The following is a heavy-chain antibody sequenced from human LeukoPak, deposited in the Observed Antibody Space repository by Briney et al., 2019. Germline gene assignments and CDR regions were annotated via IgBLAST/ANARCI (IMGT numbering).Heavy chain of an antibody. V-gene: IGHV3-7*01. D-gene: IGHD6-13*01. CDR2: IKQDGSEK. Sequence: GGSLRLSCAASGFTISSYWMNWVRQAPGKGLEWVANIKQDGSEKKYVDSVKGRFTISRDNAKNSVYLQMSSLRADDTAIYYCARDHSENYLEYWGQGTLVTVSS. CDR3: ARDHSENYLEY. J-gene: IGHJ4*02. CDR1: GFTISSYW.